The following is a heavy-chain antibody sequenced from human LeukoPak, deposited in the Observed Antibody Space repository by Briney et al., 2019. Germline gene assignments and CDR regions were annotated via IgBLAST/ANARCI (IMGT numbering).Heavy chain of an antibody. J-gene: IGHJ4*02. CDR3: GKGLSGSYYFDY. D-gene: IGHD3-22*01. CDR1: GFTFISYA. Sequence: GGSLRLSCAASGFTFISYAITWVRQAPGKGLEWVSAISGDGGGTHYADSVKGRFPIARHNSKNTLYLQMNSLRAEDPAVYYCGKGLSGSYYFDYWGRGTLVTVSS. CDR2: ISGDGGGT. V-gene: IGHV3-23*01.